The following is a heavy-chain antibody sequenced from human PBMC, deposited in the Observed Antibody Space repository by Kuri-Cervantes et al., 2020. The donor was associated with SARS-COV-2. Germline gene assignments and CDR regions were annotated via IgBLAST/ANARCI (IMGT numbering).Heavy chain of an antibody. CDR1: GDSFSSYS. V-gene: IGHV1-69*06. J-gene: IGHJ5*02. D-gene: IGHD3-3*01. CDR3: ARARGDFWSGYSTPPSGHWFDP. CDR2: IIPMFGTA. Sequence: SVKVSCKASGDSFSSYSFNWVRQAPGQGLEWMGGIIPMFGTADYAQKFQGRVTITADKSTSTADMELSSLRSEDTAVYYCARARGDFWSGYSTPPSGHWFDPWGQGTLVTVSS.